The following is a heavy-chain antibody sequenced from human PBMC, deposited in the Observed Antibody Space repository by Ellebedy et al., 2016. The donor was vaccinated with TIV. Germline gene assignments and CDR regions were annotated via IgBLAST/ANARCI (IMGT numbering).Heavy chain of an antibody. Sequence: GESLKISCAASGFTFSSYAMNWVRQAPGKGLEWASAISGSGGSTYYADSVKGRFTISRDNSKNTLYLQMNSLRAEDTALYYCASGIEMSTISYWGQGTLVTVSS. J-gene: IGHJ4*02. CDR2: ISGSGGST. D-gene: IGHD5-24*01. CDR3: ASGIEMSTISY. CDR1: GFTFSSYA. V-gene: IGHV3-23*01.